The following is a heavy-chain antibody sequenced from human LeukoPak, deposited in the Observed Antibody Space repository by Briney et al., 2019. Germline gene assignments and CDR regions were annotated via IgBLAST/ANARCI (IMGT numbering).Heavy chain of an antibody. V-gene: IGHV3-23*01. CDR1: GFTFDDYA. CDR3: AKDDVGYSSSWYFSRFDY. CDR2: ISGSGGST. Sequence: GGSLRLSCAASGFTFDDYAMHWVRQAPGKGLEWVSAISGSGGSTYYADSVKGRFTISRDNSKNTLYLQMNSLRAEDTAVYYCAKDDVGYSSSWYFSRFDYWGQGTLVTVSS. D-gene: IGHD6-13*01. J-gene: IGHJ4*02.